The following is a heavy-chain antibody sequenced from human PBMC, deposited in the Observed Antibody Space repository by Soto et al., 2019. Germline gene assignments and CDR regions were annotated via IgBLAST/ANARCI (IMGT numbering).Heavy chain of an antibody. D-gene: IGHD3-10*01. V-gene: IGHV4-34*01. CDR1: GGSFSGYY. Sequence: QVQLQQWGAGLLKPSETLSLTCAVYGGSFSGYYWSWIRQPPGKGLEWIGEINHSGSTNYNPSLNSRVTGSVYTSKNQFALKLSSVTAADTAVYYCARGEQDYYGSGGRDYWVQGTLVTVSS. CDR3: ARGEQDYYGSGGRDY. J-gene: IGHJ4*02. CDR2: INHSGST.